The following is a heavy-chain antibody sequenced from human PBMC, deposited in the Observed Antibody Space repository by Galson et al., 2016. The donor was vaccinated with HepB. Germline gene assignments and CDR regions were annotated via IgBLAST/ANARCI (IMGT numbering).Heavy chain of an antibody. Sequence: SLRLSCAGTGFTFSSYGMSWVRQAPGKGLEWVSVISALHNQIYYADSVRGRFTISRDNSKSRLFLQMSSLRAEDTAMYYCVISVRGISTGPFDHWDQGTLVVVSS. J-gene: IGHJ5*02. CDR1: GFTFSSYG. CDR3: VISVRGISTGPFDH. D-gene: IGHD3-10*01. CDR2: ISALHNQI. V-gene: IGHV3-23*01.